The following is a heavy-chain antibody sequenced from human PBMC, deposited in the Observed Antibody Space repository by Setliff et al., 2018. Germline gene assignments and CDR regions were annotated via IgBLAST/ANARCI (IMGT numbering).Heavy chain of an antibody. J-gene: IGHJ4*02. D-gene: IGHD6-6*01. CDR3: ARWTARAVDY. V-gene: IGHV3-30*03. CDR2: ISYDGIKT. Sequence: GGSLRLSCAASGFTFSSYRMHWVRQAPGKGLEWVAVISYDGIKTYYADSVKGRFSISRDNSRNSLYLQMNSLRAEDTAVYYCARWTARAVDYWGQGTLVTVSS. CDR1: GFTFSSYR.